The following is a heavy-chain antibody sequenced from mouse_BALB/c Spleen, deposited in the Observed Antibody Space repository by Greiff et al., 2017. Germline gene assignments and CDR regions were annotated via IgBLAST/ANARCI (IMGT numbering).Heavy chain of an antibody. D-gene: IGHD2-14*01. CDR3: ARVYYRYDDAMDY. V-gene: IGHV5-6-5*01. J-gene: IGHJ4*01. Sequence: EVQRVESGGGLVKPGGSLKLSCAASGFTFSSYAMSWVRQTPEKRLEWVASISSGGSTYYPDSVKGRFTISRDNARNILYLQMSSLRSEDTAMYYCARVYYRYDDAMDYWGQGTSVTVSS. CDR1: GFTFSSYA. CDR2: ISSGGST.